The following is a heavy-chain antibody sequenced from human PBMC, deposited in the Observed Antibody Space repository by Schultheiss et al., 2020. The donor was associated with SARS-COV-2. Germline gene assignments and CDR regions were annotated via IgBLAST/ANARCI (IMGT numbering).Heavy chain of an antibody. CDR1: GFTFSSYA. J-gene: IGHJ4*02. V-gene: IGHV3-11*03. CDR3: AKPHGDCSGGSCYLGDY. CDR2: ISSSSSYT. Sequence: GGSLRLSCAASGFTFSSYAMSWVRQAPGKGLEWVSYISSSSSYTNYADSVKGRFTISRDNAKNSLYLQMNSLRAEDTAVYYCAKPHGDCSGGSCYLGDYWGQGTLVTVSS. D-gene: IGHD2-15*01.